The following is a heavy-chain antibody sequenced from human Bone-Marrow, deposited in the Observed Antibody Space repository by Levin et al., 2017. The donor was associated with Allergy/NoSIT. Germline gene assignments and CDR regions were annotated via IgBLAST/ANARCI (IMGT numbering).Heavy chain of an antibody. J-gene: IGHJ5*01. D-gene: IGHD3-22*01. CDR2: ISGSSATG. CDR3: ARDRTYDSSGYYSGINGFFDF. Sequence: GGSLRLSCVASGFKFSKYDMNWVRQAPGKGLEWVSFISGSSATGYYADSVKGRFTISRDNAKKSLYLQMDNLRDEDTADYFCARDRTYDSSGYYSGINGFFDFWGQGTLVAVSS. CDR1: GFKFSKYD. V-gene: IGHV3-48*02.